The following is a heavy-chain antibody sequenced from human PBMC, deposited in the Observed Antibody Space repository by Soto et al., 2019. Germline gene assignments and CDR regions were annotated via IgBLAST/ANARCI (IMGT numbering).Heavy chain of an antibody. CDR2: IGTAGDT. J-gene: IGHJ3*02. CDR1: GFTFSSYD. V-gene: IGHV3-13*04. Sequence: EVQLVESGGGLVQPGGSLRLSCAASGFTFSSYDMHWVRQATGKGLEWVSAIGTAGDTYYPGSVKGRFTISRENAKNSLYLQMNSLRAGDTAVDYCARCDYGGNSWDCAFDIWGQGTMVTVSS. D-gene: IGHD4-17*01. CDR3: ARCDYGGNSWDCAFDI.